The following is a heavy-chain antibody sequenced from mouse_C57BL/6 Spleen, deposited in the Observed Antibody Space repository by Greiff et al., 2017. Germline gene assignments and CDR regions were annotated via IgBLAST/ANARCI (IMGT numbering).Heavy chain of an antibody. Sequence: EVKLVESGPELVKPGASVKISCKASGYSFTDYNMNWVKQSNGKSLEWIGVINPNYGTTSYNQKFKGKATLTVDQSSSTAYMQLNSLTSEDSAVYYCASLDSSGFLWFAYWGQGTLVTVSA. D-gene: IGHD3-2*02. CDR3: ASLDSSGFLWFAY. V-gene: IGHV1-39*01. CDR2: INPNYGTT. J-gene: IGHJ3*01. CDR1: GYSFTDYN.